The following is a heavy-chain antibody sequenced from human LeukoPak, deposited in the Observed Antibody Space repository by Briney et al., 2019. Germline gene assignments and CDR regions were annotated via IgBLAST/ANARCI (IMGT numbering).Heavy chain of an antibody. V-gene: IGHV4-39*07. CDR3: TREGDGGWTTT. J-gene: IGHJ4*02. CDR1: GGSISSYY. Sequence: PSETLSLTCTVSGGSISSYYWGWIRQPPGKGLEWIGSFYYGGDTYYNPSLKSRVTFSFDTSKNQFSLYLSSVTAADTAVYFCTREGDGGWTTTWGQGTLVTVSS. CDR2: FYYGGDT. D-gene: IGHD2/OR15-2a*01.